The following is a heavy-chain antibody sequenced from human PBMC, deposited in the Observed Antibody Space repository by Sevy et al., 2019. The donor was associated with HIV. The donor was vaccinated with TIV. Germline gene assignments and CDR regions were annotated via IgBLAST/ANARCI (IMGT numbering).Heavy chain of an antibody. D-gene: IGHD4-4*01. CDR1: GFTFSSYW. CDR2: IHQDGSGK. J-gene: IGHJ4*02. CDR3: ARDPFSKADY. V-gene: IGHV3-7*01. Sequence: GGSLRLSCAGSGFTFSSYWMSWVRQAPGKGLEWVANIHQDGSGKNYVDSVKGRFTISRDNAKNSLYLQMNSLRAEDTAVYYCARDPFSKADYWGQGTLVTVSS.